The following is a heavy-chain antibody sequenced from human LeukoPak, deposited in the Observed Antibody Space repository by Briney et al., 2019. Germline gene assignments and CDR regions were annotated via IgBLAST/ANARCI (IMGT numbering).Heavy chain of an antibody. CDR2: IYYSGCT. Sequence: SETLSLTCTVSGGSISSSSYYWGWIRQPPGKGLEWIGSIYYSGCTYYNPSLKSRVTISVDTSKNQFSLKLSSVTAADTAVYYCARVYSSSWSHFDYWGQGTLVTVSS. CDR3: ARVYSSSWSHFDY. D-gene: IGHD6-13*01. CDR1: GGSISSSSYY. V-gene: IGHV4-39*07. J-gene: IGHJ4*02.